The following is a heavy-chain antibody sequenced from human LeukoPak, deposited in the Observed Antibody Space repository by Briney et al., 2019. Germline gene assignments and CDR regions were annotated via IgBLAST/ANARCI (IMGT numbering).Heavy chain of an antibody. CDR3: ASRHYYDSSGYEVFDP. J-gene: IGHJ5*02. V-gene: IGHV4-30-4*01. CDR2: IYYSGST. D-gene: IGHD3-22*01. Sequence: PSQTLSLTCTVSGGSISSGDYYWSWIPQPPGTGLEWIEYIYYSGSTYYNPSLTSRVTISVDTAKNQFSLKLSSVTAADTAVYYCASRHYYDSSGYEVFDPWGQGTLVTVSS. CDR1: GGSISSGDYY.